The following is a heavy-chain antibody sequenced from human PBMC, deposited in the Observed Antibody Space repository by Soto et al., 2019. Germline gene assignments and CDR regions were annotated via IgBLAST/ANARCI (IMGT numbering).Heavy chain of an antibody. CDR3: ARAYSSSVVPCYYGMDV. CDR1: GGTFSSYA. CDR2: IIPIFGTA. Sequence: QVQLVQSGAEVKKPGSSVKVSCKASGGTFSSYAISWVRQAPGQGLEWMGGIIPIFGTANYAQKFQGRVTITADESTSTAYMELSSLRSEDTAVYYCARAYSSSVVPCYYGMDVWGQGTTVTVSS. D-gene: IGHD6-6*01. V-gene: IGHV1-69*12. J-gene: IGHJ6*02.